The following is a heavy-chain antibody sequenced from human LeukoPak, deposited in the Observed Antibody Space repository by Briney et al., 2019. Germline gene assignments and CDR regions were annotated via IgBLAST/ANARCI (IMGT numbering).Heavy chain of an antibody. D-gene: IGHD3-10*01. CDR1: GFTFSSYE. Sequence: GGSLRLFCAASGFTFSSYEMNWVRQAPGKGLEWVSYISSSGSTIYYADSVKGRFTISRDSSKNILYLQMNSLTTEDTAVYYCAKDRGSGTYYLIPDYWGQGTLVIVSS. CDR2: ISSSGSTI. CDR3: AKDRGSGTYYLIPDY. V-gene: IGHV3-48*03. J-gene: IGHJ4*02.